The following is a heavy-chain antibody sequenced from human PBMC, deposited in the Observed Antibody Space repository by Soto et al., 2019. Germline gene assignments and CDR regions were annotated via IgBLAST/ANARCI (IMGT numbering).Heavy chain of an antibody. Sequence: ASVKVSCKASGYTFTNNWIHWVRQAPGQGLEWMGVINPNGGVTVYAQKFQGRVTMTRDTSTSTFYMDLSSLRSEDTALYYCARHHSVTSSGYSYWWFDRWGQGTMVTVSS. CDR2: INPNGGVT. CDR1: GYTFTNNW. D-gene: IGHD3-22*01. CDR3: ARHHSVTSSGYSYWWFDR. V-gene: IGHV1-46*01. J-gene: IGHJ5*02.